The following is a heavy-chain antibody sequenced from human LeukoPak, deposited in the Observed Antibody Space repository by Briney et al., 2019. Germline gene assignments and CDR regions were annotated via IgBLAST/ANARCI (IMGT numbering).Heavy chain of an antibody. CDR2: IYYRGST. J-gene: IGHJ5*02. CDR3: AREGIAAAGTMNWFDP. D-gene: IGHD6-13*01. Sequence: SETLSLTCTVSGGSISSYYWSWIRQPPGKGLEWIGYIYYRGSTNYNPSLTSRVTLSVDTSKNQFSLKLSSVTAADTAVYYCAREGIAAAGTMNWFDPWGQGTLVTVSS. V-gene: IGHV4-59*01. CDR1: GGSISSYY.